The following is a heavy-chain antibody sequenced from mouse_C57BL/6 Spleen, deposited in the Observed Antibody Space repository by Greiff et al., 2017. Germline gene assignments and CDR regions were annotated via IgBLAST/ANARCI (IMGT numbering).Heavy chain of an antibody. CDR1: GYTFTDYY. J-gene: IGHJ1*03. CDR2: INPNNGGT. CDR3: ARGVTTSYWYFDV. Sequence: VQLQQSGPELVKPGASVKISCKASGYTFTDYYMNWVKQSHGKSLEWIGDINPNNGGTSYNQKVKGKATLTVDKSSSTAYMELRSLTSEYSAVYYCARGVTTSYWYFDVWCTGTTVTVSS. D-gene: IGHD2-2*01. V-gene: IGHV1-26*01.